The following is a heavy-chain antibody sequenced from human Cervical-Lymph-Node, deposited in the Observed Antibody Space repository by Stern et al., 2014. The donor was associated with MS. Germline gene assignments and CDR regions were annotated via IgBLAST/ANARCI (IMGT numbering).Heavy chain of an antibody. CDR2: IWYDGNKK. Sequence: VHLVESGGGVVQPGRSLRLSCAASGFTFSNYGMHWVHQAPGKGLEWLAVIWYDGNKKYYADSVKGRFTISRDNSKNTLFLQMSSLTAEDTALYYCARGNWNYEGMGYWGQGTLVTVSS. V-gene: IGHV3-33*01. D-gene: IGHD1-7*01. J-gene: IGHJ4*02. CDR1: GFTFSNYG. CDR3: ARGNWNYEGMGY.